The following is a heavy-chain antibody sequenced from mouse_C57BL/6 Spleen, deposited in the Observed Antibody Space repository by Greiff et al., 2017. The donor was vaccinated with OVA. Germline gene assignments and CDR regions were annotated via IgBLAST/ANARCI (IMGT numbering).Heavy chain of an antibody. CDR3: ARPIYYGSTWFAY. J-gene: IGHJ3*01. CDR2: INPNYGTT. CDR1: VYSFPDYN. D-gene: IGHD1-1*01. Sequence: VQLQQSGPELVKPGASVKISCKASVYSFPDYNLNWVKPSNGKSLEWIGVINPNYGTTSYNQKFKGKATLTVDQSSSTAYMQLNSLTSEDSAVYYCARPIYYGSTWFAYWGQGTLVTVSA. V-gene: IGHV1-39*01.